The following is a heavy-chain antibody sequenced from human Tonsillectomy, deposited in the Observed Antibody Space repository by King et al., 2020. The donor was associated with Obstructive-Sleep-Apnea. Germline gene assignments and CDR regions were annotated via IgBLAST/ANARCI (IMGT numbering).Heavy chain of an antibody. V-gene: IGHV3-43*01. CDR2: LSFSLGHT. CDR3: AKDLWAYSNYGYFDS. D-gene: IGHD4-11*01. J-gene: IGHJ4*02. Sequence: SLRLSFASSVCTLSSSPLDFFLPSPLQFRSFFSFLSFSLGHTYAADSVTGRFTMSSDNSKHSLYLQMNSLRTEDTALYYCAKDLWAYSNYGYFDSWGQGALVTVSS. CDR1: VCTLSSSP.